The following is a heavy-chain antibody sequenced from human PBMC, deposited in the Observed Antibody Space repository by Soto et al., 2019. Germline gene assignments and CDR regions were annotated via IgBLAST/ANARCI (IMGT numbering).Heavy chain of an antibody. V-gene: IGHV3-15*01. J-gene: IGHJ6*02. CDR3: TTDRGGAMAVYYYYYGMDV. Sequence: GGSLRLSCAASGFTFSNAWMSWVRQAPGKGLEWVGRIKSKTDGGTTDYAAPVKGRFTISRDDSKNTLYLQMNSLKTEDTAVYYCTTDRGGAMAVYYYYYGMDVWGQGTTVTVSS. D-gene: IGHD3-16*01. CDR2: IKSKTDGGTT. CDR1: GFTFSNAW.